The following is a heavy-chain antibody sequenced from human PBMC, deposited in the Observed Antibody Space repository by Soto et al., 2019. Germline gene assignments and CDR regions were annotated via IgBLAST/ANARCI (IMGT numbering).Heavy chain of an antibody. J-gene: IGHJ6*03. CDR3: AKKRAYSNYYYYYYMDV. V-gene: IGHV3-23*01. Sequence: GGSLRLSCAASGFTFSSYAMSWVRQAPGKGLEWVSAISGSGGSTYYADSVKGRFTISRDNSKNTLYLQMNSLRAEDTAVYYCAKKRAYSNYYYYYYMDVWGKGTTVTVSS. CDR1: GFTFSSYA. CDR2: ISGSGGST. D-gene: IGHD4-4*01.